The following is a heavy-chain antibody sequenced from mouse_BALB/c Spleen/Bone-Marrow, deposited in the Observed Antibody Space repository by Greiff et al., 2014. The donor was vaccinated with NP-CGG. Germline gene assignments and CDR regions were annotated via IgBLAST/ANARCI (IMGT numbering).Heavy chain of an antibody. J-gene: IGHJ2*01. CDR3: ARLRRYYGYFDY. CDR1: GFTFSSFG. D-gene: IGHD1-1*01. V-gene: IGHV5-17*02. Sequence: EVQGVESGGGLVQPGGSWKLSCAASGFTFSSFGMHWVRQAPEKGLEWVAYISSGSSTIYYADTVKGRFTISRDNPKNTLFLQMTSLRSEDTAMYYCARLRRYYGYFDYWGQGTTLTVSS. CDR2: ISSGSSTI.